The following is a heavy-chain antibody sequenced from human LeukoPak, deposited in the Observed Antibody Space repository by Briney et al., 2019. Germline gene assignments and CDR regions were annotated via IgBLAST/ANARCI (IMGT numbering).Heavy chain of an antibody. CDR3: ARSPDILTGENFDY. Sequence: GASVKASCKASGYTFTGYYMHWVRQAPGQGLEWMGWINPNSGGTNYAQKFQGRVTMTRDTSISTAYMEVSRLRSDDTAVYYCARSPDILTGENFDYWGQGTLVTVSS. J-gene: IGHJ4*02. CDR2: INPNSGGT. CDR1: GYTFTGYY. D-gene: IGHD3-9*01. V-gene: IGHV1-2*02.